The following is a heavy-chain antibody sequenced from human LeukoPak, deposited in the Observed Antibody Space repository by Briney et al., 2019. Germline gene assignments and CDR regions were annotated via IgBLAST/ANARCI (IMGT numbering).Heavy chain of an antibody. CDR1: GGSFSGYY. CDR2: INHSGST. J-gene: IGHJ5*02. CDR3: ASHTGYCTNGVCYTPRNWFDP. V-gene: IGHV4-34*01. Sequence: PSEPLSLTCAVDGGSFSGYYWSWIRQPPGKGLEWIGEINHSGSTNYNPSLKSRVTISVDTSKNHSSLKLSSVNAADTAVYYCASHTGYCTNGVCYTPRNWFDPWGQGTLVTVSS. D-gene: IGHD2-8*01.